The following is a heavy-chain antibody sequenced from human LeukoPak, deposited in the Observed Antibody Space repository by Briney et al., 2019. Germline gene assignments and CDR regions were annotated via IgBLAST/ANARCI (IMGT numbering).Heavy chain of an antibody. J-gene: IGHJ4*02. CDR2: IIPIFGTA. Sequence: SVKVSCKASGGTFSSYAISWVRQAPGQGLEWMGGIIPIFGTANYAQKLQGRVTMTTDTSTSTAYMELRSLRSDDTAVYYCAREGYYDSSGYFDYWGQGTLVTVSS. CDR3: AREGYYDSSGYFDY. D-gene: IGHD3-22*01. CDR1: GGTFSSYA. V-gene: IGHV1-69*05.